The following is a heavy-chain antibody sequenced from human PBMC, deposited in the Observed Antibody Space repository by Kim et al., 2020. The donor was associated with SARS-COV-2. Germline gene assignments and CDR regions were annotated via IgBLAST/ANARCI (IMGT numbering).Heavy chain of an antibody. Sequence: GGSLRLSCAASGFTFSSYAMSWVRQAPGKGLEWVSAISGSGGSTYYADSVKGRFTISRDNSKNTLYLQMNSLRAEDTAVYYCASKGITMVRGVPRYFDYWGQGTLVTVSS. CDR1: GFTFSSYA. CDR2: ISGSGGST. D-gene: IGHD3-10*01. CDR3: ASKGITMVRGVPRYFDY. V-gene: IGHV3-23*01. J-gene: IGHJ4*02.